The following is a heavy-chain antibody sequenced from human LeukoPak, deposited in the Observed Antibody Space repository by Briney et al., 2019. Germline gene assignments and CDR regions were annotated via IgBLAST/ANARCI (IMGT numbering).Heavy chain of an antibody. Sequence: PGGSLRLSCAASGFTVSSNYMSWVRQAPGKGLEWVSVTYSGGSTYYADSVKGRFTISGDNSKNTLYLQMNSLRAEDTAVYYCAREMGIIVGATGFDYWGQGTPVTVSS. D-gene: IGHD1-26*01. CDR1: GFTVSSNY. V-gene: IGHV3-53*05. CDR3: AREMGIIVGATGFDY. CDR2: TYSGGST. J-gene: IGHJ4*02.